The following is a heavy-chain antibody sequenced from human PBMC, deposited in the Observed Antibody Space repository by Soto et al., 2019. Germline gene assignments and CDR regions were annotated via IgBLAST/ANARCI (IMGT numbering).Heavy chain of an antibody. V-gene: IGHV1-18*01. CDR3: AGDSRPPRE. CDR2: ISAYNGNT. Sequence: QVQLVQSGAEVKKPGASVKVSCKASGYTFTSYHITWVRPAPGQGLEWMGWISAYNGNTNYAQKLKGRVTMTTATSTSTAYRELRSVRSADTAVYYFAGDSRPPREWGQGTLVTVTS. CDR1: GYTFTSYH. J-gene: IGHJ4*02.